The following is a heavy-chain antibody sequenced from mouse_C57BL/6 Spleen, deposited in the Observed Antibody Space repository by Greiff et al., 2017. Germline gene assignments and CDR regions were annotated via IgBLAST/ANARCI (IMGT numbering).Heavy chain of an antibody. J-gene: IGHJ4*01. V-gene: IGHV14-2*01. D-gene: IGHD2-13*01. CDR2: IDPEDGDT. Sequence: EVQLQQSGAELVKPGASVKLSCTASGFNIKDYYMHWVKQRTEQGLEWIGRIDPEDGDTKYAPKFQGKATITADTSSNTAYLQLSSLRSEDTAVYYGARRDGDYDYYAMDYWGQGTSVTVSS. CDR1: GFNIKDYY. CDR3: ARRDGDYDYYAMDY.